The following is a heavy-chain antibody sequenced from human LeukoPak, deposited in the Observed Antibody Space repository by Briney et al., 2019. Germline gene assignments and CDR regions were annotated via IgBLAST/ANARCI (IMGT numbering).Heavy chain of an antibody. Sequence: GGSLRLSCAASGFTFSDYEMNWVCQAPGKGLEWLSHISVSGTTIHYADSVKGRFTISRDNSKNTLYLQMNSLRAEDTAVYYCAKDGVVERYYYYYMDVWGKGTTVTVSS. V-gene: IGHV3-23*01. CDR2: ISVSGTTI. J-gene: IGHJ6*03. CDR1: GFTFSDYE. D-gene: IGHD1-1*01. CDR3: AKDGVVERYYYYYMDV.